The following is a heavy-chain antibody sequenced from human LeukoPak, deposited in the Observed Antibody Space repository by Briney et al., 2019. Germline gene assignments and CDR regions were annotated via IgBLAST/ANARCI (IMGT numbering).Heavy chain of an antibody. Sequence: PGGSLRLSCAASGFTFSSYWMSWVRQAPGKGLEWVANIKQDGSEKYYVDSVKGRCTISRDNAKNSLYLQMNSLRAEDTAVYYCAREGYSYLVYYFDYWVQGTLVSVSS. J-gene: IGHJ4*02. CDR2: IKQDGSEK. V-gene: IGHV3-7*01. CDR1: GFTFSSYW. D-gene: IGHD5-18*01. CDR3: AREGYSYLVYYFDY.